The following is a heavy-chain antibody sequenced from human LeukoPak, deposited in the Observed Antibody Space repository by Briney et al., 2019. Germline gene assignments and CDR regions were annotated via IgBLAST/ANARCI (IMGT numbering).Heavy chain of an antibody. Sequence: SETLSLTCTVSGGSISSSSYYWGWIRQPPGKGLEWIGSIYYSGSTYYNPSLKSRVTISVDTSKNQFSLKLSSVTAADTAVYYCAREQLGYCSGGSCYYYYYMDVWGKGTTVTVSS. CDR1: GGSISSSSYY. CDR3: AREQLGYCSGGSCYYYYYMDV. J-gene: IGHJ6*03. V-gene: IGHV4-39*07. D-gene: IGHD2-15*01. CDR2: IYYSGST.